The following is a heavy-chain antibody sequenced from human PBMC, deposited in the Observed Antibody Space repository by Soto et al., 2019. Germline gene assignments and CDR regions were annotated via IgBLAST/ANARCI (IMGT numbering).Heavy chain of an antibody. CDR2: ISSSGSTI. Sequence: GGSLRLSCAASGFTFSDYYMSWIRQAPGKGLEWVSYISSSGSTIYYADSVKGRFTISRDNAKNSLYLQMNSLRAEDTAVYYCARDLTPGTTVNYFDYWGQGTLVTVSS. D-gene: IGHD1-7*01. V-gene: IGHV3-11*01. J-gene: IGHJ4*02. CDR1: GFTFSDYY. CDR3: ARDLTPGTTVNYFDY.